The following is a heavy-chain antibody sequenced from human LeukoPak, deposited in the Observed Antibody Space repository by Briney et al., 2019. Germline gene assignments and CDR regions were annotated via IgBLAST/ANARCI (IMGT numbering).Heavy chain of an antibody. V-gene: IGHV3-66*01. CDR2: MYRGGSA. J-gene: IGHJ4*02. CDR1: GFTVSSNY. Sequence: PGGSLRLSCGASGFTVSSNYMTWVRQAPGKGLECVSVMYRGGSAYYADSVKGRFTLSRDNSKNTLYLQMDNLRVDDTAVYYCAKDLMPRRRESWTPIPAAGPQPPEYWGQGTLVTVSS. CDR3: AKDLMPRRRESWTPIPAAGPQPPEY. D-gene: IGHD6-13*01.